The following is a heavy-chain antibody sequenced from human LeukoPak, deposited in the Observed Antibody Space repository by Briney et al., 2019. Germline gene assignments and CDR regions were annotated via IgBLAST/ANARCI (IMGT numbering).Heavy chain of an antibody. V-gene: IGHV3-21*01. D-gene: IGHD3-22*01. CDR3: ARDFHRYCYDCGDYYTTFDI. CDR1: GLSVSTNY. CDR2: ISSNSYEI. J-gene: IGHJ3*02. Sequence: GGSLRLSCAASGLSVSTNYMNWVRQAPGKGLEWVSSISSNSYEIYYADSVRGRFTISRDNANNSLYLQMNSLRADDTAVYYCARDFHRYCYDCGDYYTTFDIWGQGTMVTVSS.